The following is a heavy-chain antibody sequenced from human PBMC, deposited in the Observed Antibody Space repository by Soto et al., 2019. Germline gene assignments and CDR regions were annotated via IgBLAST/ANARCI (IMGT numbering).Heavy chain of an antibody. V-gene: IGHV1-3*01. CDR2: INAGNGNT. J-gene: IGHJ4*02. CDR3: ARPSIAVAGTRRDMGYYFDY. CDR1: GYTFTSYA. D-gene: IGHD6-19*01. Sequence: ASVKVSCKASGYTFTSYAMHWVRQAPGQRLEWMGWINAGNGNTKYSQKLQGRVTITRDTSASTAYMGLSSLRSEDTAVYYCARPSIAVAGTRRDMGYYFDYWGQGTLVTVSS.